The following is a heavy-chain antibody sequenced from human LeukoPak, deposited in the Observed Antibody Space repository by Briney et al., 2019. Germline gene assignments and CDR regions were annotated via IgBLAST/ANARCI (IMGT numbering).Heavy chain of an antibody. CDR2: ISAYNGNT. CDR1: GYTFTSYG. Sequence: ASVKVSCKASGYTFTSYGISWVRQAPGQGLEWMGWISAYNGNTNYAQKLQGRVTMTTDTSTSTAYMELRSLRSDDTAVYYCASRASSGWYYYYYYMDVWGKGTTVTVSS. J-gene: IGHJ6*03. D-gene: IGHD6-19*01. CDR3: ASRASSGWYYYYYYMDV. V-gene: IGHV1-18*01.